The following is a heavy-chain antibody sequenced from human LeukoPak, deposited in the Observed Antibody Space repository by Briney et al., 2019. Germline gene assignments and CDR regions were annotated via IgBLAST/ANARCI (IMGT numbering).Heavy chain of an antibody. CDR2: IKSETDGGTT. Sequence: GGSLRLSCAVSGLTFSTSWITWIRQAPGKGLEWVGRIKSETDGGTTGYAAPVKGRFTISRDDSKNTLYLQMNSLKTEDTAVYYCTTVARWGQGTLVTVSS. CDR3: TTVAR. CDR1: GLTFSTSW. J-gene: IGHJ4*02. V-gene: IGHV3-15*01.